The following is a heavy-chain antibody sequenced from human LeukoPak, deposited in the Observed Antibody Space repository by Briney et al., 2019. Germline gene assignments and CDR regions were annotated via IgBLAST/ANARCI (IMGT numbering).Heavy chain of an antibody. J-gene: IGHJ2*01. D-gene: IGHD2-21*01. CDR2: IYYSGST. CDR3: ARDRYCGGDCYEGYFDL. CDR1: GGSISSYY. V-gene: IGHV4-59*12. Sequence: SETLSLTCTVSGGSISSYYWSWIRQPPGKGLEWIGYIYYSGSTNFNPSLKSRVTISVDTSKNQFSLQLNSVTPEDTAVYYCARDRYCGGDCYEGYFDLWGRGTLVTVSS.